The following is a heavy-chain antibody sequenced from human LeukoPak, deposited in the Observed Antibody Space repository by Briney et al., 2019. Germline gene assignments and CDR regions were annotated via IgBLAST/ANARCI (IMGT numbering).Heavy chain of an antibody. Sequence: GGSLRLSCTASGFTFGDYAMSWFRQAPGKGLEWVGFIRSKDYGGTTEYAASVKGRFTISRDDSKSIAYLQMNSLRAEDTAVYYCAKDLSSKQEYGDTGAFDYWGQGTLVTVSS. CDR3: AKDLSSKQEYGDTGAFDY. J-gene: IGHJ4*02. V-gene: IGHV3-49*03. CDR2: IRSKDYGGTT. CDR1: GFTFGDYA. D-gene: IGHD4-17*01.